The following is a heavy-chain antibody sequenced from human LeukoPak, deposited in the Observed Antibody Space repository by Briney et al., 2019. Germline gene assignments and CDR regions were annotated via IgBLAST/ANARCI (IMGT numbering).Heavy chain of an antibody. V-gene: IGHV1-46*01. Sequence: ASVKISCKASGYTFTSNYMHWVRQAPGQGLEWMGVIHPSGSSTNYAQKFQGRVIMTKDTSTSTVHIELNSLKSEDTAVYYCARMDMDTAMVTNYLDHWGQGTLVTVSS. CDR3: ARMDMDTAMVTNYLDH. J-gene: IGHJ4*02. CDR1: GYTFTSNY. CDR2: IHPSGSST. D-gene: IGHD5-18*01.